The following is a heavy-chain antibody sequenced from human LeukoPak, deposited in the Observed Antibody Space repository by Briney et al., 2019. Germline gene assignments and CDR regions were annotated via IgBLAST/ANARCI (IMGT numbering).Heavy chain of an antibody. CDR2: ISSSGSTV. V-gene: IGHV3-11*01. Sequence: GGSLRLSCAASGFTFSDYYMSWIRQAPGKGLEWVSCISSSGSTVYYADSVKGRFTISRDNAKNSLYLQMNSLRAEDTAVYYCARPTVVNLSVIDAFDIWGQGTMVTVSS. CDR1: GFTFSDYY. J-gene: IGHJ3*02. D-gene: IGHD4-23*01. CDR3: ARPTVVNLSVIDAFDI.